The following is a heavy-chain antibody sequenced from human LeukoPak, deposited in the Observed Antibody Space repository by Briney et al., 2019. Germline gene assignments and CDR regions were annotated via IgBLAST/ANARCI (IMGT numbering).Heavy chain of an antibody. V-gene: IGHV1-3*01. D-gene: IGHD3-22*01. J-gene: IGHJ4*02. CDR2: INAGNGNT. CDR1: GHTSTTYA. Sequence: ASVKVSCKASGHTSTTYAIHWVRQAPGQRLEWMGWINAGNGNTKYSQKFQGRVTITRDTSASTAYMELSSLRSEDTAVYYCARDSGIVVVTPLNYFDYWGQGTLVTVSS. CDR3: ARDSGIVVVTPLNYFDY.